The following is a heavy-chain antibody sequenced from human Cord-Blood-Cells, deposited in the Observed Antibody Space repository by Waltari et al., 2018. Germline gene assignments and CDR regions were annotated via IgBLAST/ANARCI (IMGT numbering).Heavy chain of an antibody. CDR1: GGSFSGYY. D-gene: IGHD6-13*01. J-gene: IGHJ4*02. CDR2: INHRGST. V-gene: IGHV4-34*01. Sequence: QVQLQQWGAGLLKPSETLSLTCAVYGGSFSGYYWSWIRQPPGKGLEWIGEINHRGSTNYNPSLKSRVTISVDTSKNQFSLKLSSVTAADTAVYYCARGPPGWYSSTYFDYWGQGTLVTVSS. CDR3: ARGPPGWYSSTYFDY.